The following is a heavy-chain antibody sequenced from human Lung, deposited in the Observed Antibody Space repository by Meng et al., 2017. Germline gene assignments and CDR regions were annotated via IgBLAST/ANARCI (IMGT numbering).Heavy chain of an antibody. J-gene: IGHJ4*02. CDR1: GGSISSSSNY. D-gene: IGHD3-16*01. CDR3: ARRVHDGRHYHYFDY. V-gene: IGHV4-39*01. Sequence: QLQLQESVPGLVKPSETLSLTCPLSGGSISSSSNYWDWIRQPPGKRLEWIGSIYYSGATYYNPSLKSRVTMSVDTSKNQFSLRLSYVTAADTAVFYCARRVHDGRHYHYFDYWGQGALVTVSS. CDR2: IYYSGAT.